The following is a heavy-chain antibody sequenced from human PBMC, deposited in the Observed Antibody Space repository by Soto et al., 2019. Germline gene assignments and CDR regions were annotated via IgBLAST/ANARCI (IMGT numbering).Heavy chain of an antibody. J-gene: IGHJ4*02. V-gene: IGHV1-3*05. CDR2: INAGNGNT. D-gene: IGHD2-21*02. CDR1: GYTFTSYA. CDR3: ASSIVVVTALDY. Sequence: QVQLVQSGAEEKKPGASVKVSCKASGYTFTSYAMHWVRQAPGQRLEWMGWINAGNGNTKYSQKFQGRVTITRDTAASRVYMELSSLRSEDTAVYYWASSIVVVTALDYLGQGTLVTVSS.